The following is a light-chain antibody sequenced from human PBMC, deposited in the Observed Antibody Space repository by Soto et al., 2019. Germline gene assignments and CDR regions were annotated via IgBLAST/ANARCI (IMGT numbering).Light chain of an antibody. CDR2: AAS. CDR1: QAIRND. Sequence: AIQMTQSPSSLSASVGDRVTITCRASQAIRNDLAWYQQKPGKAPNLLIYAASHLQSGVHSRFSGSGSGTDFTLIISSLQPEDVATYYCLQDYSYPLTFGGGTKVEIK. V-gene: IGKV1-6*01. J-gene: IGKJ4*01. CDR3: LQDYSYPLT.